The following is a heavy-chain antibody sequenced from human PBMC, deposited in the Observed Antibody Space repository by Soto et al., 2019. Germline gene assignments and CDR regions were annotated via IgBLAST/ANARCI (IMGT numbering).Heavy chain of an antibody. Sequence: QVQLVQSGAEVKKPGSSVKVSCKASGGTFSSYAISWGRRAPGQGLEEMGGIIPIFGTANYAQKFQGRVTITAEESTSTAHMELRRLRSEATAVYYCARHSRNYYRFDYWGKGTLVTVSS. D-gene: IGHD1-26*01. J-gene: IGHJ4*02. CDR3: ARHSRNYYRFDY. V-gene: IGHV1-69*12. CDR1: GGTFSSYA. CDR2: IIPIFGTA.